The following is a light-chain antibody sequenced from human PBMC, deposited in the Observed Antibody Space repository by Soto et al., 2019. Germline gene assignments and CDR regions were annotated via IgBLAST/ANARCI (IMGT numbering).Light chain of an antibody. CDR2: SDT. J-gene: IGLJ1*01. V-gene: IGLV1-44*01. Sequence: QSVLTQTSSASGTPGQRVTISCSGSSSNIGTNTVHWYQHLPGRAPKLLIYSDTQRPSGVPDRFSGSKSGTSASLAISGLQSEDEADYYCETCEDSLDVLDVFGTGTKLTVL. CDR3: ETCEDSLDVLDV. CDR1: SSNIGTNT.